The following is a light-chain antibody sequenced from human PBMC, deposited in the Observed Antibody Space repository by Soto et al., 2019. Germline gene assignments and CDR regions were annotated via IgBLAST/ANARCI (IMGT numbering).Light chain of an antibody. CDR2: GAS. Sequence: EIVLTQSPGTLSLSPGERATLSCRASQSFTSNYLAWYQQRPGQAPRLLIYGASTRATGIPDRFSGSGSGTDFTLTISRLEPEDFAVYYCQQYGSSPRTFDQGTKV. J-gene: IGKJ1*01. CDR3: QQYGSSPRT. V-gene: IGKV3-20*01. CDR1: QSFTSNY.